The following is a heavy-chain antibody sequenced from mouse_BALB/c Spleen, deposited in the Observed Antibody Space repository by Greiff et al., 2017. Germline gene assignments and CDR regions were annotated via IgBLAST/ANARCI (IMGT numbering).Heavy chain of an antibody. J-gene: IGHJ3*01. CDR1: GFTFSSYA. CDR2: ISSGGSYT. V-gene: IGHV5-9-3*01. Sequence: EVQVVESGGGLVKPGGSLKLSCAASGFTFSSYAMSWVRQTPEKRLEWVATISSGGSYTYYPDSVKGRFTISRDNAKNTLYLQMSSLRSEDTAMYYCARQGYGSSFAYWGQGTLVTVSA. D-gene: IGHD1-1*01. CDR3: ARQGYGSSFAY.